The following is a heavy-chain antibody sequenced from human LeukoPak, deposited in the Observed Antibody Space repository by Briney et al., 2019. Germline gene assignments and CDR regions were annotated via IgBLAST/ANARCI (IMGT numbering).Heavy chain of an antibody. CDR2: ISSSGSTI. D-gene: IGHD6-19*01. CDR3: AREHPGIAVAGPDY. Sequence: GSLRLSCAASGFTFSSYEMNWVRQAPGKGLEWASYISSSGSTIYYADSVKGRFTISRDNAKNSLYLQMNSLRAEDTVVYYCAREHPGIAVAGPDYWGQGTLVTVSS. CDR1: GFTFSSYE. J-gene: IGHJ4*02. V-gene: IGHV3-48*03.